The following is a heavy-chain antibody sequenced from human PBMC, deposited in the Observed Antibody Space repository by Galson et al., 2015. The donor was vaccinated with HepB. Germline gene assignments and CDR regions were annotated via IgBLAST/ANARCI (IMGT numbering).Heavy chain of an antibody. D-gene: IGHD2-2*01. CDR3: ANGYCSKTSCPDY. J-gene: IGHJ4*02. Sequence: SLRLSCAASGFSFSTYAMHWVRQAPGKGLEWVSGISGGGVSTYYAGSVKGRFTISRDNSKNTLYLQMNSLRAEDTAVYYCANGYCSKTSCPDYWGQGTLVTVSS. V-gene: IGHV3-23*01. CDR1: GFSFSTYA. CDR2: ISGGGVST.